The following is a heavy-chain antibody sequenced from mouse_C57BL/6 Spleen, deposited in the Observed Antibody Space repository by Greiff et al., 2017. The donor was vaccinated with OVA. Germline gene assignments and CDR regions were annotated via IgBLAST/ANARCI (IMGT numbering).Heavy chain of an antibody. CDR2: INPNNGGT. V-gene: IGHV1-26*01. D-gene: IGHD2-14*01. Sequence: VQLQQSGPELVKPGASVKISCKASGYTFTDYYMNWVKQSHGKSLEWIGDINPNNGGTSYNQKFKGKATLTVDKSSSTAYMELRSLTSEDSAVYYGALLKGFAYWGQGTLVTVSA. CDR3: ALLKGFAY. CDR1: GYTFTDYY. J-gene: IGHJ3*01.